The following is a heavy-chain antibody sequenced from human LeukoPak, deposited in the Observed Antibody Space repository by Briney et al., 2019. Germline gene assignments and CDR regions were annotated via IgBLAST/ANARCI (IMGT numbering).Heavy chain of an antibody. CDR1: GGSISSYY. J-gene: IGHJ4*02. Sequence: SETLSLTCTVSGGSISSYYWGWIRQPPGKGLEWIGTIYYSGSTYYNPSLKSRVTISVDTSKNQFSLKLSSVTAADTAVYYCARRLSVFGEFNFDYWGQGTLVTVSS. CDR2: IYYSGST. CDR3: ARRLSVFGEFNFDY. D-gene: IGHD3-10*02. V-gene: IGHV4-39*01.